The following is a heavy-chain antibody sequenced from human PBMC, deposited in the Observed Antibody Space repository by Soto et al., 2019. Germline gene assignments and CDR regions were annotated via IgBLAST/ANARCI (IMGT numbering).Heavy chain of an antibody. V-gene: IGHV3-9*01. Sequence: PGGSLRLSCAPSGFTFSSYTMNWVRQAPGKGLEWVSGISWNSGSIGYADSVKGRFTISRDNAKNSLYLQMNSLRAEDTALYYCAKGDYDFWSGYPGDHFDYWGQGTLVTVSS. D-gene: IGHD3-3*01. CDR3: AKGDYDFWSGYPGDHFDY. J-gene: IGHJ4*02. CDR1: GFTFSSYT. CDR2: ISWNSGSI.